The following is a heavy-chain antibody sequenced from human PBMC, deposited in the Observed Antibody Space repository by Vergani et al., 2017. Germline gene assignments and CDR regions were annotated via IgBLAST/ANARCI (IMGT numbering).Heavy chain of an antibody. CDR1: GDSVSSNSAA. V-gene: IGHV6-1*01. Sequence: QVQLQQSGPGLVKPSQTLSLTCAISGDSVSSNSAAWNWIRQSPSRGLEWLGRTYYRSKWYNDYAVSVKSRITINQDTSKNQFSLQLNSVTPEDTAVYYCASSDRWGIAARKHFDYWGQGTLVTVSS. CDR2: TYYRSKWYN. J-gene: IGHJ4*02. CDR3: ASSDRWGIAARKHFDY. D-gene: IGHD6-6*01.